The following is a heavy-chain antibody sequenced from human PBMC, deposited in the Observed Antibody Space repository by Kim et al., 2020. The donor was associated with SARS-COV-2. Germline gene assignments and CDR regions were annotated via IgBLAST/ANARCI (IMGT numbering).Heavy chain of an antibody. D-gene: IGHD3-16*01. V-gene: IGHV3-11*01. CDR1: GFSFSDYY. CDR3: ARFWDSRVSPFYY. J-gene: IGHJ4*02. Sequence: GGSLRLSCAASGFSFSDYYMSWIRQAPGKGLEWVSFISGSGSSIYYADSVKGRFTISRDNAKNSLYLQMDSLRAEDTAVYYCARFWDSRVSPFYYWGQGALVTASP. CDR2: ISGSGSSI.